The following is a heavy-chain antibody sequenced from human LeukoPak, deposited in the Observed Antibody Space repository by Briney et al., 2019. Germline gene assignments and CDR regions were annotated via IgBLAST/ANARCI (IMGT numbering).Heavy chain of an antibody. CDR1: GYTFTGYY. Sequence: ASVKVSCKASGYTFTGYYMHWVRQAPGQGLEWMGWINPNSGGTNYAQKFQGRVTMTRDTSISTAYMELSRLRSDDTAVYYCARGDQAHCSSTSCCLGFDPWGQGTLVTVSS. J-gene: IGHJ5*02. V-gene: IGHV1-2*02. CDR3: ARGDQAHCSSTSCCLGFDP. D-gene: IGHD2-2*01. CDR2: INPNSGGT.